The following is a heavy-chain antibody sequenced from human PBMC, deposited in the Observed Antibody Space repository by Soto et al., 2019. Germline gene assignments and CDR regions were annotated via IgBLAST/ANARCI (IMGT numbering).Heavy chain of an antibody. CDR3: AHRRDATVRVPAAISAWFDP. Sequence: SGPTLVNPTQTLTLTCTFSGFSLSTSGEGVGWIRQPPGKALEWLALIFWDDDKRYNASLRSRLTITKATSKNQVVLTLTNMDPVDTATYYCAHRRDATVRVPAAISAWFDPWGQGTQVTVSS. J-gene: IGHJ5*02. CDR2: IFWDDDK. CDR1: GFSLSTSGEG. D-gene: IGHD2-2*01. V-gene: IGHV2-5*02.